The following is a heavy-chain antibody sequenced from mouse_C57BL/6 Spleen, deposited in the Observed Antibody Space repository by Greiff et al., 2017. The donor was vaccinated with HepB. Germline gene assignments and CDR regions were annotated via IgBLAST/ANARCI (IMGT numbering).Heavy chain of an antibody. Sequence: QLHHPFSYLVNPFASVKLSCKASGYTFTSYWMQWVKQRPGQGLEWIGEIDPSDSYTNYNQKFKGKATLTVDTSSSTAYMQLSSLTSEDSAVYYCARLDDGYSYAMDYWGQGTSVTVSS. V-gene: IGHV1-50*01. CDR3: ARLDDGYSYAMDY. CDR2: IDPSDSYT. CDR1: GYTFTSYW. D-gene: IGHD2-3*01. J-gene: IGHJ4*01.